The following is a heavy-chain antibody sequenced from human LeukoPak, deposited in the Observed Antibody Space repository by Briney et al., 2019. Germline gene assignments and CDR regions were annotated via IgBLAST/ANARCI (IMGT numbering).Heavy chain of an antibody. J-gene: IGHJ6*03. V-gene: IGHV4-34*01. Sequence: SETLSLTCGGYGGSFSGYYWSWIRQPPGKGLEWNGEINHSGSTNYNPSLKSRVTLSGDTSKNQFSLKLSSVTAADTAVYFCERVGYSYVINDWSRTGLGAYPTKYYYHMDVWGKGTTVTVSS. CDR1: GGSFSGYY. CDR2: INHSGST. CDR3: ERVGYSYVINDWSRTGLGAYPTKYYYHMDV. D-gene: IGHD5-18*01.